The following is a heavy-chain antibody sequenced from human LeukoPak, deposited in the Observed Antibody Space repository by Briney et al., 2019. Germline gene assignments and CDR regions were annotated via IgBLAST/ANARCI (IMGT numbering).Heavy chain of an antibody. J-gene: IGHJ4*02. V-gene: IGHV3-23*01. CDR3: AGNYGPHYFDY. CDR2: ITHSGGST. D-gene: IGHD3-10*01. CDR1: GFSFSNYA. Sequence: GSLRLSCAASGFSFSNYAMTWVRQAPGKGLEWVSSITHSGGSTHYADSVKGRFTISRDNSKNTLYLQMSSLRAEDTAVYYCAGNYGPHYFDYWGQGTLVTVSS.